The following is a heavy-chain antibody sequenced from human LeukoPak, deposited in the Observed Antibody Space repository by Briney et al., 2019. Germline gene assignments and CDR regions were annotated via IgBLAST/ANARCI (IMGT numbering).Heavy chain of an antibody. CDR3: ARHLGGWSSSWYTLQIGAFDI. CDR1: GGSFSGYY. D-gene: IGHD6-13*01. J-gene: IGHJ3*02. V-gene: IGHV4-34*01. Sequence: SETLSLTCAVYGGSFSGYYWSWIRQPPGKGLEWIGEISHSGSTNYNPSLKSRVTISVDTSKNQFSLKLSSVTAADTAVYYCARHLGGWSSSWYTLQIGAFDIWGQGTMVTVSS. CDR2: ISHSGST.